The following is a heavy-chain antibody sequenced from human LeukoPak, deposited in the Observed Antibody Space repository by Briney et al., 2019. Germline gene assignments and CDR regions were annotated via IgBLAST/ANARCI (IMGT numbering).Heavy chain of an antibody. CDR3: ARDKSGYSSSWYDY. CDR1: GGTFSSYA. Sequence: ASVKVSCKASGGTFSSYAISWVRQAPGQGLEWMGGIIPIFGTANYAQKFQGRVTITADESTSTAYMELSSLRSEDTAVYYCARDKSGYSSSWYDYWGQGTLVTVSS. V-gene: IGHV1-69*13. J-gene: IGHJ4*02. D-gene: IGHD6-13*01. CDR2: IIPIFGTA.